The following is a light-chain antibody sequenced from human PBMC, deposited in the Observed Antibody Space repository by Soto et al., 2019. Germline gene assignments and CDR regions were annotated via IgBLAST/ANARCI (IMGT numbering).Light chain of an antibody. J-gene: IGKJ1*01. CDR2: KAS. V-gene: IGKV1-5*03. CDR1: QTISSW. CDR3: QQSYSSLPT. Sequence: DIQMTQSPFTLSGSEGDGVTITCRASQTISSWLAWYQQKPGKAPKLLIYKASTLKSGVPSRFSGSRSGPDFTLAISSLQPEDFATYYCQQSYSSLPTFGQGTKVDIK.